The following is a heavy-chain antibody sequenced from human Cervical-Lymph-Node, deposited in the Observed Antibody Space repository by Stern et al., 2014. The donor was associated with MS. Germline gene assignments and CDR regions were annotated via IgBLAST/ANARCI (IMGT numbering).Heavy chain of an antibody. CDR2: LSYSGNT. Sequence: VQLVESGPGLVKPSETLSLTCTVSGGSISSNYWSWIRQPPGKGLEWIGYLSYSGNTNYNPSLKSRVTTSVDTSTNQFSLRLSLGTAADTAVYYCARHGPPRRRDDSNHPNFDYWGPGTLVAVSS. V-gene: IGHV4-59*08. CDR3: ARHGPPRRRDDSNHPNFDY. CDR1: GGSISSNY. J-gene: IGHJ4*02. D-gene: IGHD5-24*01.